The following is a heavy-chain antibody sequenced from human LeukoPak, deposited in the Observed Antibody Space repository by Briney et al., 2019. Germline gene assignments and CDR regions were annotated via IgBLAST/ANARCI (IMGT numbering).Heavy chain of an antibody. V-gene: IGHV3-30*14. CDR1: GFIFSSYA. Sequence: PGGSLRLSCAASGFIFSSYAMHWVRQAPGTGLEWVAVISHDASGKYYADSVKGRFTISRDNSKNTLYLQMNSLRPEDTAVYYCARGGSYYDCWGQGTLVTVSS. CDR3: ARGGSYYDC. D-gene: IGHD1-26*01. J-gene: IGHJ4*02. CDR2: ISHDASGK.